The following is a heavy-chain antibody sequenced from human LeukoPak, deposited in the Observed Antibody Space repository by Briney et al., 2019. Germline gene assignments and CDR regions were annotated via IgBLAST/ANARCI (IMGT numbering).Heavy chain of an antibody. V-gene: IGHV3-30*18. Sequence: GGSLRLSCAASGFTFSSYGMHWVRQAPGKGLEWVAVISYDGSNKYYADSVKGRFTISRDNSKNTLYLQMNSLRAEDTAVYYCAKDAPQWLVNYYYGMDVWGQGTTVTVSS. D-gene: IGHD6-19*01. J-gene: IGHJ6*02. CDR3: AKDAPQWLVNYYYGMDV. CDR2: ISYDGSNK. CDR1: GFTFSSYG.